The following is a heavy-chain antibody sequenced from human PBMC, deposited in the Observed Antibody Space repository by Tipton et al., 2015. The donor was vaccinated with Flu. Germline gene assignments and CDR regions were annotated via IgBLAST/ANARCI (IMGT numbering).Heavy chain of an antibody. J-gene: IGHJ4*02. CDR2: IYSGGGT. D-gene: IGHD2-2*01. CDR1: GFTVSSNC. Sequence: QLVQSGGGLIQRGGSLRLSCVVSGFTVSSNCMTWVRQAPGKGLEWVSVIYSGGGTKYADSVKGRFTISRDNSKNTLYLQMNSLRAEDTAVYYCARGRGYCVTTTCLLPFDFWGQGTLVTVSS. V-gene: IGHV3-53*01. CDR3: ARGRGYCVTTTCLLPFDF.